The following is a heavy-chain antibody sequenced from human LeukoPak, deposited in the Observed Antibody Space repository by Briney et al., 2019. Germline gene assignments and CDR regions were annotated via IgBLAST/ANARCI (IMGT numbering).Heavy chain of an antibody. V-gene: IGHV4-59*01. CDR2: IYYSGIT. J-gene: IGHJ5*02. D-gene: IGHD2-15*01. CDR3: ARDLGYCSGGSCYNWFDP. CDR1: GGSISSYY. Sequence: SETLSLTCSVSGGSISSYYWSWIRQPPGKGLEWIGYIYYSGITNYNPSLKSRVTISVDTSKNQFSLRLSSVTAADTAVYYCARDLGYCSGGSCYNWFDPRGQGTLVTVSS.